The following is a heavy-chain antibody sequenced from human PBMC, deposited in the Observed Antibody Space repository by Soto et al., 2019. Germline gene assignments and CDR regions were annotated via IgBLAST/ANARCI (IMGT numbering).Heavy chain of an antibody. D-gene: IGHD6-13*01. CDR2: MNPNSGNT. Sequence: GASVKVSCKASGYTFTGYDINWVRQATGQGLEWMGWMNPNSGNTGYAQKFQGRVTMTRNTSISTAYMELSSLRSEDTAVYYCARTAYSSSWYSYYYYGMDVWGQGTTVTVSS. J-gene: IGHJ6*02. CDR3: ARTAYSSSWYSYYYYGMDV. CDR1: GYTFTGYD. V-gene: IGHV1-8*01.